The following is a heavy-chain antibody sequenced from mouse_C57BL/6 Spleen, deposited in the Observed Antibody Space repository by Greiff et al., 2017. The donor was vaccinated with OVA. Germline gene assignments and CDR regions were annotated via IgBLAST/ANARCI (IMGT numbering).Heavy chain of an antibody. V-gene: IGHV5-17*01. CDR2: ISSGSSTI. D-gene: IGHD1-1*01. J-gene: IGHJ4*01. CDR3: ARPGSGSSWGYAMDY. Sequence: EVKVVESGGGLVKPGGSLKLSCAASGFTFSDYGMHWVRQAPEKGLEWVAYISSGSSTIYYADTVKGRFTISRDNAKNTLFLQMTSLRSEDTAMYYCARPGSGSSWGYAMDYWGQGTSVTVSS. CDR1: GFTFSDYG.